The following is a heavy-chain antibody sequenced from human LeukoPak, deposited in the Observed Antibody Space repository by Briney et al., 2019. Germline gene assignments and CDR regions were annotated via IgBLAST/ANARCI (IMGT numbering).Heavy chain of an antibody. CDR1: GFTFSTYG. CDR3: AKDGQLYYFDY. D-gene: IGHD1-1*01. CDR2: IQYDGSVK. Sequence: GGSLRLSCAASGFTFSTYGMHWVRQAPGKGLEWVTFIQYDGSVKLYGDSVKGRFTISRDNSKNTLYLQMNSLRAEDTAVYFCAKDGQLYYFDYWGQGTLVTVSS. J-gene: IGHJ4*02. V-gene: IGHV3-30*02.